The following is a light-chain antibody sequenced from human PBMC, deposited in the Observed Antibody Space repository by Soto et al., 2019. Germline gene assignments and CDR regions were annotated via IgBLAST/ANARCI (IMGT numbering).Light chain of an antibody. V-gene: IGKV3-11*01. CDR3: QDRSNWPLFT. Sequence: VLTQFPVTLSLSPGERATLSCRASQNAHTSLAWYRQKPGQAPRLHIYDAFKRAAGIPARFSGAGSGTDFTLTIYSLEAEDSGIYYCQDRSNWPLFTFGGGTKLDIK. J-gene: IGKJ4*01. CDR2: DAF. CDR1: QNAHTS.